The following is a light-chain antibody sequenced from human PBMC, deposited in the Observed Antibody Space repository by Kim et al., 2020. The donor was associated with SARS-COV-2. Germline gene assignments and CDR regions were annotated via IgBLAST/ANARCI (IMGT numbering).Light chain of an antibody. CDR2: GAA. V-gene: IGKV3-15*01. CDR3: QQYNNWPLT. Sequence: EIVMTQSPATQSVSPGERAALSCRASESVRHNLAWYQQKPGQPPRLLIYGAAIRATGIPARFSGSGSGTEFTLTISSLQSEDFAVYYCQQYNNWPLTFGGGTKVDIK. J-gene: IGKJ4*01. CDR1: ESVRHN.